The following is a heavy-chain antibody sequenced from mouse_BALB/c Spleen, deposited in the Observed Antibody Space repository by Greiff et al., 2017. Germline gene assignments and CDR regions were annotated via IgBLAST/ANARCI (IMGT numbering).Heavy chain of an antibody. CDR3: ASLDSSGYLWYFDV. CDR2: INYSGST. D-gene: IGHD3-2*01. Sequence: DVQLQESGPSLVKPSQTLSLTCSVTGDSITSGYWNWIRKFPGNKLEYMGYINYSGSTYYNPSLKSRISITRDTSKNQYYLQLNSVTTEDTATYYCASLDSSGYLWYFDVWGAGTTVTVSS. V-gene: IGHV3-8*02. CDR1: GDSITSGY. J-gene: IGHJ1*01.